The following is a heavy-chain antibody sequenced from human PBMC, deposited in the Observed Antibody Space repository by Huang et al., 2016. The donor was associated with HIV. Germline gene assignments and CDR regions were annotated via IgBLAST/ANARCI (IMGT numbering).Heavy chain of an antibody. V-gene: IGHV3-48*01. D-gene: IGHD1-26*01. CDR2: ISSSCGNI. Sequence: VQLVESGGGLVRPGGSLRLSCAASGFSFDSYSMTWVRQAPGKTLEWLAYISSSCGNIYYADAVKGRFTISRDNARNSLFLQLSSLRVEDTAVYHCVRDAGGKNFWGQGTLVSVSS. CDR1: GFSFDSYS. CDR3: VRDAGGKNF. J-gene: IGHJ4*02.